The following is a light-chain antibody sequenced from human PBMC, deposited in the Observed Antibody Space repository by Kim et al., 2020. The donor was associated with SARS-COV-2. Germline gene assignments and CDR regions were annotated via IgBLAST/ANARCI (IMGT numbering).Light chain of an antibody. V-gene: IGKV3-20*01. J-gene: IGKJ1*01. Sequence: SPGESATLSSRASQSVGSTPLGWHQQKPGQAPRLLIDGASNRATGIPDRFSGSGSGTDFTLTISRLEPEDVAVYYCQQYGSSPRTCGQGTKVDIK. CDR2: GAS. CDR1: QSVGSTP. CDR3: QQYGSSPRT.